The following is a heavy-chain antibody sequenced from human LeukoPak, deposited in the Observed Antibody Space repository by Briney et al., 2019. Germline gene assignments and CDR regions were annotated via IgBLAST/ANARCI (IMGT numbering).Heavy chain of an antibody. CDR2: VSGSGDDT. Sequence: GGSLRLSCAASGFTFSSYAMSWVRQAPGKGLEWLSAVSGSGDDTYYADSVKGRFTISRDNSKNTLYLQMNSLRAEDTAVYYCAKDIVVVPAAPYCYYGMDVWGQGTTVTVSS. CDR3: AKDIVVVPAAPYCYYGMDV. J-gene: IGHJ6*02. V-gene: IGHV3-23*01. CDR1: GFTFSSYA. D-gene: IGHD2-2*01.